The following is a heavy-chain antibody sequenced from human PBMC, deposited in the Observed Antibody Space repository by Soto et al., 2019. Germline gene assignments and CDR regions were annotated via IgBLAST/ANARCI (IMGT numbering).Heavy chain of an antibody. Sequence: GSLRLSCEASGFNFGSYAMHWVRQTPGKGLEWVAVISFDGSNKFYAESVKGRITISRDNSKNTLFLQMNSLRPEDTAVYYCARDMGYSYRTGYGLDVWGQGTPVTVSS. V-gene: IGHV3-30-3*01. CDR1: GFNFGSYA. J-gene: IGHJ6*02. CDR2: ISFDGSNK. CDR3: ARDMGYSYRTGYGLDV. D-gene: IGHD5-18*01.